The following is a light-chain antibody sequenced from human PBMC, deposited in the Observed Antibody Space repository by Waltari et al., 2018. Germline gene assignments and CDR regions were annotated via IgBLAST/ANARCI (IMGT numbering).Light chain of an antibody. Sequence: QSALTQPPSVSGSPGQSVTISCSGTSSEVGTYNRVSWSQQPPGTAPKLIIFDLSGRPAGVPDRFSGSKSGSTASLTISGLQAEDEGDYYCSSYTPSGTLVFGGGTKLTVL. CDR2: DLS. J-gene: IGLJ2*01. CDR3: SSYTPSGTLV. CDR1: SSEVGTYNR. V-gene: IGLV2-18*02.